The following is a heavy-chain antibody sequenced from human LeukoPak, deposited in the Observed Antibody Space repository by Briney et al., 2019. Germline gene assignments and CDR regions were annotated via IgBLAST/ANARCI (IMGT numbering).Heavy chain of an antibody. Sequence: SETLSLTCTVSGGSISSYYWSWIRQPPGKGLEWIGYIYYSGSTNYNPSLKSRVTISVDTSKNQFSLKLSSVTAADTAAYYGARSGYSYGKNAFDIWGQGTMVTVSS. CDR3: ARSGYSYGKNAFDI. J-gene: IGHJ3*02. V-gene: IGHV4-59*01. CDR2: IYYSGST. CDR1: GGSISSYY. D-gene: IGHD5-18*01.